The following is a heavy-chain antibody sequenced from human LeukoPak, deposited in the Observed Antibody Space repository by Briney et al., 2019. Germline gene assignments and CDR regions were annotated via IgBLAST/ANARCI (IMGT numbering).Heavy chain of an antibody. V-gene: IGHV3-7*03. Sequence: PGGSLRLSCAASGFTFSSYWMNWARQAPGKGLEWVASISHNGNVNYYVDSVKGRFTISRDNAKNSLYLQMSNLRAEDTAVYFCAGGGGLDVWGKGATVTVSS. CDR1: GFTFSSYW. CDR3: AGGGGLDV. J-gene: IGHJ6*04. D-gene: IGHD3-16*01. CDR2: ISHNGNVN.